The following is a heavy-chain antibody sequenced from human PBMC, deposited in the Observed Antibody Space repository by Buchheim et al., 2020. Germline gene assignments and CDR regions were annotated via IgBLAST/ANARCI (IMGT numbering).Heavy chain of an antibody. D-gene: IGHD6-13*01. CDR2: ISYDGSNK. J-gene: IGHJ4*02. CDR3: AKASYRAAAEYYFDY. CDR1: GFTFSGYG. V-gene: IGHV3-30*18. Sequence: QVQLVESGGGVVQPGRSLRLSCAASGFTFSGYGMHWVRQAPGKGLEWVAVISYDGSNKYYADSVKGRFTISRDNSKNTLYLQMNSLRAEDTAVYYCAKASYRAAAEYYFDYWGQGTL.